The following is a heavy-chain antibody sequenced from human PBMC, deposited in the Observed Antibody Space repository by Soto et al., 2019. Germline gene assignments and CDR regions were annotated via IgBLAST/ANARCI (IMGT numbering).Heavy chain of an antibody. J-gene: IGHJ5*02. D-gene: IGHD6-13*01. Sequence: PSQTLSLTCAISGDSVSSNSAAWNWIRQSPSRGLEWLGRTYYRSKWYNDYAVSVKSRITINPDTSKNQFSLQLNSATPEDTAVYYCAFERYSSSWYGPRWFDPWGQGTLVTVSS. V-gene: IGHV6-1*01. CDR3: AFERYSSSWYGPRWFDP. CDR1: GDSVSSNSAA. CDR2: TYYRSKWYN.